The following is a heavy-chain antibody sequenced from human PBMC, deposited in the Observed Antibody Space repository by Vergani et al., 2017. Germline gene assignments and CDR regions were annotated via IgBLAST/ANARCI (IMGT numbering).Heavy chain of an antibody. V-gene: IGHV4-39*01. CDR2: IYYSGST. CDR1: GGSISSSSYY. J-gene: IGHJ4*02. D-gene: IGHD3-3*01. CDR3: AGRPIFGVAKWGFDY. Sequence: QLQLQESGPGLVKPSETLSLTCTVSGGSISSSSYYWGWIRQPPGKGLEWIGSIYYSGSTYYNPSLKSRVTISVDTSKNQFSLKLSSVTAADTAVYYCAGRPIFGVAKWGFDYWGQGTLVTVSS.